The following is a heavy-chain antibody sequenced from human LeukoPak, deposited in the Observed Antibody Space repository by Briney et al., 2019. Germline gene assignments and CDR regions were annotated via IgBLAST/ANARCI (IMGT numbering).Heavy chain of an antibody. CDR2: IYYSGST. CDR3: ARHGAYCSSTSCHWARFDP. Sequence: SETLSLTCTVSGGSLSSSSYYWGWIRQPPGKGLGWIGSIYYSGSTYNNPSLKSRVTISVDTSKNQFSLKLSSVTAADTAVYYCARHGAYCSSTSCHWARFDPWGQGTLVTVSS. J-gene: IGHJ5*02. CDR1: GGSLSSSSYY. D-gene: IGHD2-2*01. V-gene: IGHV4-39*01.